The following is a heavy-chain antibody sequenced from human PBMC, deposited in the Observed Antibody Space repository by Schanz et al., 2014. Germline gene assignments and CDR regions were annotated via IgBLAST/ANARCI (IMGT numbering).Heavy chain of an antibody. Sequence: QVQLVESGGGVVQPGRSLKLSCAASGFTFNDYAMHWVRQAPGKGLEWVAVISYEGSKKYYPDSVQGRFTISRDNSKNMLYLQMNSLRGEDTAVYFCAPLDDCGGGCPINDAFDVWGQGTMVTVSS. CDR2: ISYEGSKK. D-gene: IGHD2-21*01. V-gene: IGHV3-30*04. J-gene: IGHJ3*01. CDR1: GFTFNDYA. CDR3: APLDDCGGGCPINDAFDV.